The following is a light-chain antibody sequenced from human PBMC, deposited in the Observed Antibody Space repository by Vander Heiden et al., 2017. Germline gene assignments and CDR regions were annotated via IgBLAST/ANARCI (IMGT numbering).Light chain of an antibody. CDR2: TAY. CDR1: QSIDSS. J-gene: IGKJ2*01. Sequence: DIQMAQSPSSLPASIGDRVTITCRASQSIDSSLNWFQQKPGKAPKLLIYTAYSWQSGVPSRFTGSGSATEFTLTISSLQAEDFATYFCQQSHSAPYTFGQGTKVEMK. V-gene: IGKV1-39*01. CDR3: QQSHSAPYT.